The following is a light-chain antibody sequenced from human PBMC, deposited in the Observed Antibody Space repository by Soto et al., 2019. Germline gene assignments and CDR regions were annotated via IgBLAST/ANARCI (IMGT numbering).Light chain of an antibody. V-gene: IGLV2-8*01. J-gene: IGLJ3*02. CDR1: SSDVGAYNY. Sequence: QSALTQPPSASGSPGQSVTISCTGTSSDVGAYNYVSWYQQHAGKAPKLVIYEVTKRPSGVPDRFSGSKSANTASLTVSGLQAEDEADYYCSSFASSNPWVFGAGTKVTVL. CDR2: EVT. CDR3: SSFASSNPWV.